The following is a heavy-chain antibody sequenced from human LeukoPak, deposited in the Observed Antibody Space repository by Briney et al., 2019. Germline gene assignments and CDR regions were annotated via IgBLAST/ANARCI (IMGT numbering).Heavy chain of an antibody. CDR1: GGSFSGYY. V-gene: IGHV4-34*01. Sequence: SETLSLTCAVYGGSFSGYYWSWIRQPPGKGLEWIGEINHSGSTNYNPSLKSRVTISVDTSKNQFSLKLSSVTAADTAVYYCASLVNYYDSSGYYLDYWGQGTLVTVSS. CDR3: ASLVNYYDSSGYYLDY. J-gene: IGHJ4*02. CDR2: INHSGST. D-gene: IGHD3-22*01.